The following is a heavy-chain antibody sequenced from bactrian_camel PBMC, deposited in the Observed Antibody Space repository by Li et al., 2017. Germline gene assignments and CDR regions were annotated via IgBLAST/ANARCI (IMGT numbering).Heavy chain of an antibody. J-gene: IGHJ4*01. Sequence: VQLVESGGGSVQAGGSLRLSCAASGYSGSRNCVGWFRQTPGKEREAVAAILSGAKSTIYAASVKGRFTISQDNAKNTVYLQMNSLKTEDTAVYYCAAGFSSMARWFTAAAFAYWGQGTQVTVS. V-gene: IGHV3S53*01. D-gene: IGHD3*01. CDR1: GYSGSRNC. CDR3: AAGFSSMARWFTAAAFAY. CDR2: ILSGAKST.